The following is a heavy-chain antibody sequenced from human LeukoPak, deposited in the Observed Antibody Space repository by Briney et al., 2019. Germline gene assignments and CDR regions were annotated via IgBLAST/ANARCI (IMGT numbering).Heavy chain of an antibody. J-gene: IGHJ4*02. CDR3: ARRGGSYYSDY. Sequence: PSETLSLTCPVSGGSISSSSYYWGWTRHPPGEGLEWIGSIYYSGSTYYNPSLKRRVTISVDTSKNQFSLKLSSVTAADTAVYYCARRGGSYYSDYWGQGTLVTVSS. D-gene: IGHD2-15*01. V-gene: IGHV4-39*01. CDR1: GGSISSSSYY. CDR2: IYYSGST.